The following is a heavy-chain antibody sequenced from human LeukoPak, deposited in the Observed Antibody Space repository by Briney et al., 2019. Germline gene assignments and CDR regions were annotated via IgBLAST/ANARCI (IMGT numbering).Heavy chain of an antibody. CDR3: GRDAHDAAADS. D-gene: IGHD6-13*01. J-gene: IGHJ4*02. CDR2: IDRDGSRT. CDR1: GFSFSAYW. V-gene: IGHV3-74*01. Sequence: GGSLRLSCAASGFSFSAYWMHWVRRAPGKGLVLVSRIDRDGSRTNYADSVNGRFTISRDNAKNTVYLQMNSLRVEDTAVYYCGRDAHDAAADSWGQGTLVTVSS.